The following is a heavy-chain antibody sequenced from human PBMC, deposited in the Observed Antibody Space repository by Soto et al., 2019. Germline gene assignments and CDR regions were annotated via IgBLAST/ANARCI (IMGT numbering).Heavy chain of an antibody. J-gene: IGHJ4*02. CDR3: AKGPEYDILTGCDY. CDR2: ISGGGGST. Sequence: EVQLLESGGGFVQPGESRRLSCVASGFTFSLSAMSWVRQAPGRGLEWVSSISGGGGSTEYTDSVKGRFTISRDNSKDTVHLQMNSLRAEDTAVYYCAKGPEYDILTGCDYWGQGALVTVSS. CDR1: GFTFSLSA. V-gene: IGHV3-23*01. D-gene: IGHD3-9*01.